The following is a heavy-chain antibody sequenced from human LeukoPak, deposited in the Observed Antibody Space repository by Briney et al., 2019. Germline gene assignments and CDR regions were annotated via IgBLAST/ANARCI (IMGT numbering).Heavy chain of an antibody. Sequence: VRSLRLSCAASGFTFSSYGMHWVRQAPGKGLEWVAVIWYDGSNKYYADSVKGRFTISRDNSKNTLYLQMNSLRAEDTAVYYCARGKQGFDYWGQGTLVTVSS. CDR1: GFTFSSYG. V-gene: IGHV3-33*01. CDR3: ARGKQGFDY. J-gene: IGHJ4*02. CDR2: IWYDGSNK.